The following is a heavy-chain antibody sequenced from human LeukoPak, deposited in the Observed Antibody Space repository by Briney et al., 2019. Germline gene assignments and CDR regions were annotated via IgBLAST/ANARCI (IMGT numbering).Heavy chain of an antibody. CDR3: TRFHDYGDYVYDY. V-gene: IGHV3-49*03. Sequence: GGSLRLSCTASGFTFGDYAMSWFRQAPGKGLEWVGFIRSKAYGGTTEYAASVKGGFTISRDDSKSIAYLQMDSLKTEDTAVYYCTRFHDYGDYVYDYWGQGTLVTVSS. D-gene: IGHD4-17*01. J-gene: IGHJ4*02. CDR1: GFTFGDYA. CDR2: IRSKAYGGTT.